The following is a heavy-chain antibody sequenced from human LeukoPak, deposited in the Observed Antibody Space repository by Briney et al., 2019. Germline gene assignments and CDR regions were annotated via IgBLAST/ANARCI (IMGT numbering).Heavy chain of an antibody. CDR1: GGSISSYY. CDR3: ARQGGYASPFDY. CDR2: IYNSGST. D-gene: IGHD5-12*01. J-gene: IGHJ4*02. V-gene: IGHV4-59*08. Sequence: SETLSLTCTVSGGSISSYYWSWIRQPPGKGLEWIGNIYNSGSTNYNPSLKSRVTISVDPSKKQFSLKLISVTAADTAVYYCARQGGYASPFDYWGQGTLVTVSS.